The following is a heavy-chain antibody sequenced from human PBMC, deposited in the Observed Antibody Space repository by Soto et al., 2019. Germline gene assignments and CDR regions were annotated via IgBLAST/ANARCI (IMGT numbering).Heavy chain of an antibody. CDR3: ARRYGWLYFDY. V-gene: IGHV4-59*04. Sequence: PSETLSLTCAVSGTSFGTYYWSWIRQPPGKGLEWIGTIFYSGSTYYNPSLKSRVTISVDTSKNQFSLRLISVTAADTALYYCARRYGWLYFDYWGQGSLVTVSS. J-gene: IGHJ4*02. D-gene: IGHD6-19*01. CDR2: IFYSGST. CDR1: GTSFGTYY.